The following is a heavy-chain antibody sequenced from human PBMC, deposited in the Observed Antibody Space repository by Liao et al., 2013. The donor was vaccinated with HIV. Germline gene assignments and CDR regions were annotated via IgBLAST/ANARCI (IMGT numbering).Heavy chain of an antibody. CDR1: GGSFSGYY. J-gene: IGHJ4*02. Sequence: QVQLQQWGAGLLKPSETLSLTCAVSGGSFSGYYWSWIRQPPGKGLEFIGEINHSGSTNYNPSLESRVTISIDTSKKQFSLKLSSVTAADTAVYFCATNPFSGGYFDYWGQGTPGHRLL. CDR3: ATNPFSGGYFDY. D-gene: IGHD3-3*02. CDR2: INHSGST. V-gene: IGHV4-34*01.